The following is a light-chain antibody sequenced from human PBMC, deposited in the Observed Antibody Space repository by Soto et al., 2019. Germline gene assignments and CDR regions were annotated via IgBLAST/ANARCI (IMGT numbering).Light chain of an antibody. V-gene: IGLV2-14*01. J-gene: IGLJ1*01. CDR1: SSDIGTYKY. Sequence: QSALTQPASVSGSPGQSITISCTGTSSDIGTYKYVSWFQHHPGKAPKLIVYEASNRPSGVPDRFSGSKSGNTASLTISGLQAADEADYYCSLYTSENTYVFGTGTKLTVL. CDR2: EAS. CDR3: SLYTSENTYV.